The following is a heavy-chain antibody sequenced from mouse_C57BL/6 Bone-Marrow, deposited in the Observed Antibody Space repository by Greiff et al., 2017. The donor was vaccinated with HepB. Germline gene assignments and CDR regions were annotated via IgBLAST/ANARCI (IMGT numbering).Heavy chain of an antibody. CDR2: ISNLAYSI. CDR1: GFTFSDYG. D-gene: IGHD2-4*01. Sequence: DVMLVESGGGLVQPGGSLKLSCAASGFTFSDYGMAWVRQAPRKGPEWVAFISNLAYSIYYADTVTGRFTISRENAKNTLYLEMSSLRSEDTAMYYCAREDYDYDDYAMDYWGQGTSVTVSS. V-gene: IGHV5-15*01. CDR3: AREDYDYDDYAMDY. J-gene: IGHJ4*01.